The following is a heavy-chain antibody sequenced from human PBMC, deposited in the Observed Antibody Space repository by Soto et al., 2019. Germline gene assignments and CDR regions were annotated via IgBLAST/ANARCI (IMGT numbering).Heavy chain of an antibody. D-gene: IGHD3-10*01. CDR3: AKSYGSGPQNYYMDV. Sequence: GGPLRLSSAASGFTFSSHGMRWVRPPPGQGRGWVSLISYNGSNKYFADSWKGRFTTSRDKSNNTMYLQMNSLRAEDTAVYYCAKSYGSGPQNYYMDVWGKGTTVTVSS. V-gene: IGHV3-30*18. J-gene: IGHJ6*03. CDR2: ISYNGSNK. CDR1: GFTFSSHG.